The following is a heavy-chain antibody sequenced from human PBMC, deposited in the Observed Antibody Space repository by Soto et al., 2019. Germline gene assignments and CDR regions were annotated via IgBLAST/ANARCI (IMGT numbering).Heavy chain of an antibody. D-gene: IGHD3-16*01. J-gene: IGHJ3*02. CDR3: ARHDLRGGAFDI. CDR1: GGSISSGDYY. CDR2: IFYTGGT. Sequence: SETLSLTCTVSGGSISSGDYYWSWIRQPPGKGLEWIGYIFYTGGTNYNPSLKSRVTISVDTSKNQFSLNLTSVTAADTAVHYCARHDLRGGAFDIWGQGTMVTVSS. V-gene: IGHV4-30-4*01.